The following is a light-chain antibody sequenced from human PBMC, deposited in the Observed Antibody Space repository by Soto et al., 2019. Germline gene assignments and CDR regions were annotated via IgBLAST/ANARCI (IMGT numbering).Light chain of an antibody. Sequence: NFMLTQPHSVSESPGKTVIISCTRSSGSIASNYVQWYQQRPGSSPPTVIYEDNQRPSGFPDRFSGSIDRSSNSASLTISGLETEYEADYFCQSYDATNQVFGGGTKVTVL. CDR2: EDN. CDR1: SGSIASNY. CDR3: QSYDATNQV. J-gene: IGLJ3*02. V-gene: IGLV6-57*01.